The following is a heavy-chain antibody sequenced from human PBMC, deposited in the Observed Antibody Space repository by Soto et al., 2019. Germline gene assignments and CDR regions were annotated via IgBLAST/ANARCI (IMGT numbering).Heavy chain of an antibody. V-gene: IGHV1-69*13. CDR3: ARDSPSGSMP. J-gene: IGHJ4*02. CDR1: GGTFSSYT. D-gene: IGHD2-2*01. Sequence: SVKVSCKASGGTFSSYTISWVRQAPGQGLEWMGGIIPILGTANYAQKFQGRVTITADESTSTAYMELSSLRSEDTAVYYCARDSPSGSMPWGQGTLVTVSS. CDR2: IIPILGTA.